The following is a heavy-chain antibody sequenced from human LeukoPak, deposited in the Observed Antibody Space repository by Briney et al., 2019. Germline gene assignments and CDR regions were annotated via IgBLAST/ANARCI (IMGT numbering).Heavy chain of an antibody. CDR2: LKQDGSEK. J-gene: IGHJ4*02. CDR3: AREPDYGDYALDY. V-gene: IGHV3-7*01. CDR1: GFTFSTYW. D-gene: IGHD4-17*01. Sequence: GGSLRLSCAASGFTFSTYWMSWVRQAPGKGLEWVANLKQDGSEKYYVDSVKGRFTISRDNAENSLYLQMNNLRAEDTAVYNCAREPDYGDYALDYWGQGTLFTVSS.